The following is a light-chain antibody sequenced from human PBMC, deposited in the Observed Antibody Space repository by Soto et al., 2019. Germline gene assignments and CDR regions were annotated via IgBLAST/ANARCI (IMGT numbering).Light chain of an antibody. CDR2: AAS. CDR1: QSVSSSY. CDR3: QQFGGSPPYT. V-gene: IGKV3-20*01. Sequence: EIVLTQSPGTLSLSPGERATLSCRASQSVSSSYLAWYQQKPGQAPRLLMYAASSRATGIPDRFSGSGSGTDFTLTISRLEPEDFAVYYCQQFGGSPPYTFGQGTKLEIK. J-gene: IGKJ2*01.